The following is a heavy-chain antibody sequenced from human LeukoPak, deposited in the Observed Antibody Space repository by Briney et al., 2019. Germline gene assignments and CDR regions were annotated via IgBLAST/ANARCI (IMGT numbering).Heavy chain of an antibody. V-gene: IGHV3-74*01. CDR2: INSDGSST. D-gene: IGHD1-26*01. J-gene: IGHJ3*02. Sequence: GGSLRLSCAASGFTFSSYWMHWVCQAPGKGLVGVSRINSDGSSTSYADSVKGRFTISRDNAKNTLYLQMNSLRAEDTAVYYCVRGGVTLVGDAFDIWGQGTMVTVSS. CDR1: GFTFSSYW. CDR3: VRGGVTLVGDAFDI.